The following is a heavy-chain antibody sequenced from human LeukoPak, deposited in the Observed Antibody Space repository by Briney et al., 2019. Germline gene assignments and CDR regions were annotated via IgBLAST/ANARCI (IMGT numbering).Heavy chain of an antibody. V-gene: IGHV4-59*01. J-gene: IGHJ4*02. D-gene: IGHD1-26*01. Sequence: SETLSLTCTVSGVSISTYYGSWIRQPPGKGLEWIGYLYDRGSTTYNPSLKSRVTISLDTSKNQFSLKLTSVTAADTAVYFCARSRTGGSSFDHWGQGSLVTVSS. CDR2: LYDRGST. CDR3: ARSRTGGSSFDH. CDR1: GVSISTYY.